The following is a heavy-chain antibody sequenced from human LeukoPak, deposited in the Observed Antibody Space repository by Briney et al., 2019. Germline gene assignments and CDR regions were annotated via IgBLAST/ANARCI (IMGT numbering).Heavy chain of an antibody. CDR1: GGSFSGYY. D-gene: IGHD6-6*01. CDR3: ARKTKRQLVRGWFDP. J-gene: IGHJ5*02. Sequence: PSETLSLTCAVYGGSFSGYYWSWIRQPPGKGLEWIGGINHSGSTNYNPSLKSRVTISVDTSKNQFSLKLSSVTAAGTAVYYCARKTKRQLVRGWFDPWGQGTLVTVSS. V-gene: IGHV4-34*01. CDR2: INHSGST.